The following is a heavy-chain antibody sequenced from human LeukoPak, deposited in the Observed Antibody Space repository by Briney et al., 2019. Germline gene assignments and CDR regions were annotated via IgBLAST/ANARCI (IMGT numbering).Heavy chain of an antibody. CDR2: IYTSGST. J-gene: IGHJ6*03. CDR1: GGSISSYY. V-gene: IGHV4-4*07. D-gene: IGHD2-8*01. Sequence: SETLSLTCTVSGGSISSYYWSWIRQPAGKGLEWIGRIYTSGSTNYNPSLKSRVTMSVDTSKNQFSLKLSSVTAADTAVYYCARNGHYYYYYYMDVWGKGTTVTISS. CDR3: ARNGHYYYYYYMDV.